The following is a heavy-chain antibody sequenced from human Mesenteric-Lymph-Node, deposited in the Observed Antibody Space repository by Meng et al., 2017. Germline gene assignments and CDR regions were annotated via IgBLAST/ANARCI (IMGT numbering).Heavy chain of an antibody. D-gene: IGHD7-27*01. CDR1: GFTFSDYY. CDR3: ARDRNWDWYFDL. V-gene: IGHV3-11*04. CDR2: ISISGGTI. Sequence: QVQVVASGGGLVKPGGSLRLSCAASGFTFSDYYMNWIRQAPGKGLEWVSFISISGGTISYADSVKGRFTISRDNAKNSLYLQMNSLRAEDTAVYYCARDRNWDWYFDLWGRGTLVTVYS. J-gene: IGHJ2*01.